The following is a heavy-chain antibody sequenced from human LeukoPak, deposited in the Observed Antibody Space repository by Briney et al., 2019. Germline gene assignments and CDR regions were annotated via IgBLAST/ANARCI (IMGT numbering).Heavy chain of an antibody. CDR1: GFTLSPYR. V-gene: IGHV3-21*01. CDR3: ARRIGWDDGFDM. J-gene: IGHJ3*02. Sequence: GGSLRLSCAASGFTLSPYRMHWVRQAPGKGLEWVSSISSSTSYIYYADSVKGRFTISRDNAKNSLYLQMNSLRAEDTAVYYCARRIGWDDGFDMWGQGTMVTVSS. CDR2: ISSSTSYI. D-gene: IGHD1-26*01.